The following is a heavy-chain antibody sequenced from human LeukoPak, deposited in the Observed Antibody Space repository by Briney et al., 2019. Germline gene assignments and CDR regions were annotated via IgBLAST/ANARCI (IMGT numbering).Heavy chain of an antibody. D-gene: IGHD5-24*01. V-gene: IGHV4-39*02. J-gene: IGHJ3*02. CDR3: ARDGYNPVAFDI. CDR1: GGSISSSSYY. Sequence: SETLSLTCTVSGGSISSSSYYWGWIRQPPGKGLEWIGSIYYSGSTYYNPSLKSRVTISVDTSKNHFSLQLISVTAADTAVYYCARDGYNPVAFDIWGRGTLVTVSS. CDR2: IYYSGST.